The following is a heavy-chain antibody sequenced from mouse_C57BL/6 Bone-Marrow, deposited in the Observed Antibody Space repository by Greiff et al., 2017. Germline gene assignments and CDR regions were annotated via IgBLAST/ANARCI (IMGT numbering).Heavy chain of an antibody. Sequence: QVQLQQSGPELVKPGASVKISCKASGYAFSSSWMNWVKQRPGKGLEWIGRIYPGDGDTNYNGKFKGKATLTADKSSSTAYMQLSSLTSEDSAVYFCALWLRRGNYFDVWGQGTTLTVSS. CDR1: GYAFSSSW. CDR3: ALWLRRGNYFDV. J-gene: IGHJ2*01. CDR2: IYPGDGDT. D-gene: IGHD2-2*01. V-gene: IGHV1-82*01.